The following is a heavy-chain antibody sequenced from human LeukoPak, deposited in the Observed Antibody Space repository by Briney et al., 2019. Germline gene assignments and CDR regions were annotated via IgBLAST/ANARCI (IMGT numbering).Heavy chain of an antibody. CDR2: TSAYNGNT. CDR3: ARDGGIVGATTFDY. Sequence: ASVKVSCKASGYTFTSYGISWVRQAPGQGLEWMGWTSAYNGNTNYAQKLQGRVTMTTDTSTSTAYMELRSLRSDDTAVYYCARDGGIVGATTFDYWGQGTLVTVSS. J-gene: IGHJ4*02. CDR1: GYTFTSYG. V-gene: IGHV1-18*01. D-gene: IGHD1-26*01.